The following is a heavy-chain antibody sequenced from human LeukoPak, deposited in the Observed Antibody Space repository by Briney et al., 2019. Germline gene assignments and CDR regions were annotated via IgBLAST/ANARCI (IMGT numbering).Heavy chain of an antibody. J-gene: IGHJ4*02. CDR3: AKDQEWLRLLGFDY. CDR1: GYTFTSNH. V-gene: IGHV1-46*01. Sequence: ASVKVSCKASGYTFTSNHMHWVRQAPGQGLEWMRLINPSGGNTTYAQKFQGRVSMTRDTSTSTVFMGLSSLRSEDTAVYYCAKDQEWLRLLGFDYWGQGTLVTVSS. D-gene: IGHD5-12*01. CDR2: INPSGGNT.